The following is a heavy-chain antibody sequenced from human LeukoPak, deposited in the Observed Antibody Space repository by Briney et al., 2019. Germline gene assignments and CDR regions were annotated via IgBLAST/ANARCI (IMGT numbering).Heavy chain of an antibody. CDR3: ARAEENDAFDI. CDR2: INPRGGST. Sequence: ASVTVSCKASGYTFTSYYMHWVRQAPGQGLEGMGIINPRGGSTSHAQKFQGRVTMTRDTSTSTVYMELSRLRSEDTAVYYCARAEENDAFDIWGQGTMVTVSS. CDR1: GYTFTSYY. V-gene: IGHV1-46*01. J-gene: IGHJ3*02.